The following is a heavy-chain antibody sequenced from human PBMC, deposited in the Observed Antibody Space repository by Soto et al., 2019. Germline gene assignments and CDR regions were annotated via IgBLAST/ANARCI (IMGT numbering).Heavy chain of an antibody. J-gene: IGHJ6*02. Sequence: SETLSLTCAVYGGSFSGYYWSWIRQPPGKGLEWIGEINHSGSTNYNPSLKSRVTISVDTSKNQFSLKLSSVTAADTALYYCARLKLELPCGMDVWGQGTTVTVSS. CDR2: INHSGST. D-gene: IGHD1-7*01. CDR3: ARLKLELPCGMDV. CDR1: GGSFSGYY. V-gene: IGHV4-34*01.